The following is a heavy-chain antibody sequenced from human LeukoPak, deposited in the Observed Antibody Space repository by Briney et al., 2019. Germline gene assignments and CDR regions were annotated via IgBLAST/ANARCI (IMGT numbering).Heavy chain of an antibody. CDR3: ARDFFGGYYYMDV. V-gene: IGHV3-11*04. D-gene: IGHD3-10*01. CDR2: ISSSGSTI. CDR1: GFTFSDYY. Sequence: GGSLRLSCAASGFTFSDYYMSWIRQAPGKGLEWVSYISSSGSTIYYADSVKGRFTISRDNAKNSLYMQMNSLRAEDTAVYYCARDFFGGYYYMDVWGKGTTVTVSS. J-gene: IGHJ6*03.